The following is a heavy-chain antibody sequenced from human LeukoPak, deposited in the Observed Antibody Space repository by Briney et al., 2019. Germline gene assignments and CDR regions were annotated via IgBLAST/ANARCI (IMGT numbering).Heavy chain of an antibody. CDR2: IYSGGST. Sequence: PGGSLRLSCAASGFTVSSNFMSWVGPAPGKGVEWVSVIYSGGSTYYADSVKGRFTISRDNSKNTLYLQMNSLRAEDTAVYYCARTSYGDYASYWGQGTLVTVSS. CDR3: ARTSYGDYASY. J-gene: IGHJ4*02. V-gene: IGHV3-66*02. D-gene: IGHD4-17*01. CDR1: GFTVSSNF.